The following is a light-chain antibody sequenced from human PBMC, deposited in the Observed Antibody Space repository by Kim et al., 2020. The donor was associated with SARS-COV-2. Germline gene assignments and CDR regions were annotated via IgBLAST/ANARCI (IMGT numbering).Light chain of an antibody. CDR1: SSDGGGYNY. V-gene: IGLV2-14*03. Sequence: QWTTISCTGTSSDGGGYNYVSWYQQHPGKAPKLMIYDVSNRPSGVSNRFSGSKSGNTASLTISGLQAEDEADYYCSSYTSSSTLVVFGGGTQLTVL. CDR3: SSYTSSSTLVV. CDR2: DVS. J-gene: IGLJ2*01.